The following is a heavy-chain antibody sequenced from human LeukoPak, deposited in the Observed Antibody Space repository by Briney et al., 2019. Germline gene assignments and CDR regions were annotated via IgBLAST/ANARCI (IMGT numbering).Heavy chain of an antibody. CDR3: ARASDYGDYGIDY. J-gene: IGHJ4*02. CDR1: GFTFSGYE. Sequence: GGSLRLSCAASGFTFSGYEMNWVRQAPGKGLEWVSYISSSGTTKYYADSVKGRFTTSRDNAKNSLYLQMNSLRAEDTAVYYCARASDYGDYGIDYWGQGTLVTVSS. D-gene: IGHD4-17*01. CDR2: ISSSGTTK. V-gene: IGHV3-48*03.